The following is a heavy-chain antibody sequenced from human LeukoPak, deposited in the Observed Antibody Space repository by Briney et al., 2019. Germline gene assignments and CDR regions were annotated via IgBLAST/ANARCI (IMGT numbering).Heavy chain of an antibody. Sequence: GGSLRLSCAASGFTFSSYAMSWVRQAPGKGLEWVSAISGSGGSTYYADSVKGRFTISRDNSKNTLYLQMNSLRAEDTAVYYCAKDNSINYYDSSGYYYKYYFDYWGQGTLVTVSS. CDR2: ISGSGGST. CDR1: GFTFSSYA. V-gene: IGHV3-23*01. D-gene: IGHD3-22*01. J-gene: IGHJ4*02. CDR3: AKDNSINYYDSSGYYYKYYFDY.